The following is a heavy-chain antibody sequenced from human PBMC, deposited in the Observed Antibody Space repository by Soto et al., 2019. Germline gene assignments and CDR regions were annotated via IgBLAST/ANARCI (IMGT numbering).Heavy chain of an antibody. CDR1: GYSFTCYW. Sequence: GESLKISCKGSGYSFTCYWIGWVRQMPGKGLEWMGIIYPGDSDTRYSPSFQGQVTISADKSISTAYLQWSSLKASDTAMYYCARLEKYSYYYGSGSYNYFDYWGQGTLVTVSS. V-gene: IGHV5-51*01. J-gene: IGHJ4*02. D-gene: IGHD3-10*01. CDR2: IYPGDSDT. CDR3: ARLEKYSYYYGSGSYNYFDY.